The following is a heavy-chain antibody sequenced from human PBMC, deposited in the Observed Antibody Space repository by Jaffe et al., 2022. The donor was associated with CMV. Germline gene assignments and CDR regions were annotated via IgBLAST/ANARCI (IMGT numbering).Heavy chain of an antibody. CDR3: ARDRSDWITMIVDDAFDI. V-gene: IGHV3-11*06. CDR2: ISSSSSYT. CDR1: GFTFSDYY. Sequence: QVQLVESGGGLVKPGGSLRLSCAASGFTFSDYYMSWIRQAPGKGLEWVSYISSSSSYTNYADSVKGRFTISRDNAKNSLYLQMNSLRAEDTAVYYCARDRSDWITMIVDDAFDIWGQGTMVTVSS. D-gene: IGHD3-22*01. J-gene: IGHJ3*02.